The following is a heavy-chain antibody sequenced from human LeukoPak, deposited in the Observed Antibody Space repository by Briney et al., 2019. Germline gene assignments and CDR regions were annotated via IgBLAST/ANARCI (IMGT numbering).Heavy chain of an antibody. CDR2: VSGYNGNT. J-gene: IGHJ5*02. Sequence: ASVKVSCKASGYTFTTYGISWVRQAPGQGLEWMGWVSGYNGNTNYAQKFQGRVTMTTDTSTTTAHMELRSLRSDDTAVYYCARDLNLRGFDPWGQGTLVTVSS. CDR1: GYTFTTYG. V-gene: IGHV1-18*01. CDR3: ARDLNLRGFDP.